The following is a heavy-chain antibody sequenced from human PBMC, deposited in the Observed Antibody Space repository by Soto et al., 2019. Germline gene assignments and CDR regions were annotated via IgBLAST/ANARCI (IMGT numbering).Heavy chain of an antibody. CDR1: GGAISSAGFY. CDR2: VFYSGTT. J-gene: IGHJ5*02. Sequence: QVQLQESGPGLVKPSQTLSLTCTVSGGAISSAGFYWSWIRQSPGKGLEWIGYVFYSGTTHYNPSLKSRVTISVDTSTTQCSLNLSSVTAADTAVYYCARDGELSGVFLGGWFDPWGQGTLVTVSS. V-gene: IGHV4-31*03. CDR3: ARDGELSGVFLGGWFDP. D-gene: IGHD2-15*01.